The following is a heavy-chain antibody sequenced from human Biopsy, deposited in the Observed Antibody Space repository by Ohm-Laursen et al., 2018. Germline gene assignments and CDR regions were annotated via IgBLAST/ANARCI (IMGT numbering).Heavy chain of an antibody. CDR2: INDDADRT. CDR3: AKAPGSSWYSYDY. D-gene: IGHD6-13*01. CDR1: GFTFTTHA. J-gene: IGHJ4*02. Sequence: SLRLSCSASGFTFTTHAMIWVRQAPGKGLEWVSAINDDADRTYYANSVKGRFTISRDNSKNTLYLQMNSLRVDDEAVYFCAKAPGSSWYSYDYWGQGALVTVSP. V-gene: IGHV3-23*01.